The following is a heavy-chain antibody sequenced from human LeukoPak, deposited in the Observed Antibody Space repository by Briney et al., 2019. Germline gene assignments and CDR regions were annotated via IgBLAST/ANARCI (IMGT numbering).Heavy chain of an antibody. CDR3: ARGGRDGYNGRRRPRDY. J-gene: IGHJ4*02. V-gene: IGHV1-2*06. D-gene: IGHD5-24*01. Sequence: GASVKISCKASGYTFTGYYMHGVRQAPGQGLEWMGRINPNSGGTNYAQKFQGRVTMTRDTSISTAYMELSRLRSDDTAAYYCARGGRDGYNGRRRPRDYWGQGTLVTVSS. CDR1: GYTFTGYY. CDR2: INPNSGGT.